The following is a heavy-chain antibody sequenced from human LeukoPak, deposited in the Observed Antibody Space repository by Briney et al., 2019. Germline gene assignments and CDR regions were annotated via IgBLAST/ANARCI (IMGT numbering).Heavy chain of an antibody. D-gene: IGHD3-3*01. J-gene: IGHJ5*02. Sequence: ASVKVSCKASGYTFTSYDINWVRQATGQGLEWMGWMNPNSGNTGYAQKFQGRVTMTRNTSISTAYMELSSLRSEDTAVYYCARVNVVYDFWGGYSTLRDNWFDPWGQGTLVTVSS. V-gene: IGHV1-8*01. CDR3: ARVNVVYDFWGGYSTLRDNWFDP. CDR2: MNPNSGNT. CDR1: GYTFTSYD.